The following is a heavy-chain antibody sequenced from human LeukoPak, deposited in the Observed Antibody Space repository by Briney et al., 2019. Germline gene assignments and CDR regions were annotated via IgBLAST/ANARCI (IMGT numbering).Heavy chain of an antibody. CDR1: GFTFRRYW. Sequence: GGSLRLSCAASGFTFRRYWMTWLRQAPGKGLEWVANINEDGSEKNYVVSVKGRFTMSRDNAKNSLFLEMNSLRAEDTAVYCYYMDVWGNGTTVTVSS. CDR2: INEDGSEK. V-gene: IGHV3-7*01. J-gene: IGHJ6*03. CDR3: YMDV.